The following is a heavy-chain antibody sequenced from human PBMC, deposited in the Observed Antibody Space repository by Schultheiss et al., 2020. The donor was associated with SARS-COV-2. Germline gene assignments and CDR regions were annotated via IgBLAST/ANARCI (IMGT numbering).Heavy chain of an antibody. CDR2: ISNDRNNI. CDR1: GFTFTNHA. Sequence: GGSLRLSCAASGFTFTNHAMLWVRQTPGKGLECVAYISNDRNNIFYGASMEGRFTIARDNSRKTLSLQMDSLRAEDTAVYYCARGSSHTRIAAAESDFDYWGQGTLVTVSS. CDR3: ARGSSHTRIAAAESDFDY. V-gene: IGHV3-30*03. D-gene: IGHD6-13*01. J-gene: IGHJ4*02.